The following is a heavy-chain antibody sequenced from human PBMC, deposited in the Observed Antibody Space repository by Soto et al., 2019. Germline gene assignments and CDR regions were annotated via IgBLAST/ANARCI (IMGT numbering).Heavy chain of an antibody. CDR3: ARAPYGSGMNDY. Sequence: GGSLRLSCAPSGSTFSDHYMDWVRQAPGKGLEWVGRSRSKANSYTTEYAASVKGRFTISRDDSKKSLYLQMNSLKTEDTAVYYCARAPYGSGMNDYWGQGTLVTVSS. J-gene: IGHJ4*02. V-gene: IGHV3-72*01. D-gene: IGHD3-10*01. CDR1: GSTFSDHY. CDR2: SRSKANSYTT.